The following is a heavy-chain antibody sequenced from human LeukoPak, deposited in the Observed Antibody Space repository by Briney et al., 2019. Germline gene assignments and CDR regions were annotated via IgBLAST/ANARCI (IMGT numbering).Heavy chain of an antibody. V-gene: IGHV1-46*01. D-gene: IGHD1-7*01. Sequence: GASVKVSCKASGNSFSSYYMHWVRQAPGQGLEWMGIINPSGVDTNYAEKFQGRVTMTRDTSTNTVYIKLSSLRSEDTAVYYCARGLWGRNYEDWYFDLWGRGTLVTVPS. CDR3: ARGLWGRNYEDWYFDL. CDR2: INPSGVDT. J-gene: IGHJ2*01. CDR1: GNSFSSYY.